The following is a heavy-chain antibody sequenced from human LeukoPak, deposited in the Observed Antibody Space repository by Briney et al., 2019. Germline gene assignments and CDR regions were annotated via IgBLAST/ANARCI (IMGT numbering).Heavy chain of an antibody. CDR3: AKDRGDYTNWFDP. CDR2: IRYDGSNK. D-gene: IGHD4-17*01. Sequence: GGSLRLSCAAPGFIFSSFGMHWVRQAPGKGLEWVAFIRYDGSNKYYADSVKGRFTISRDNSKNTLYLQMNSPRPEDTAIYYCAKDRGDYTNWFDPWGQGTLVTVSS. J-gene: IGHJ5*02. V-gene: IGHV3-30*02. CDR1: GFIFSSFG.